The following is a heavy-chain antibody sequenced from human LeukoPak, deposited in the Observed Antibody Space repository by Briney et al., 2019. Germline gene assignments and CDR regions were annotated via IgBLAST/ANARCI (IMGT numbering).Heavy chain of an antibody. J-gene: IGHJ4*02. CDR2: IYHSGIT. V-gene: IGHV4-34*01. CDR1: GGSFSGYY. CDR3: ATLVSTRYYFDY. Sequence: SETLSLTCAVYGGSFSGYYWGWIRQPPGKGLEWIGNIYHSGITYYNHFNSSLKSRVTISIDTSKNQFSLRLTSVTAADTAVYFCATLVSTRYYFDYWGQGTLVTVSS. D-gene: IGHD5/OR15-5a*01.